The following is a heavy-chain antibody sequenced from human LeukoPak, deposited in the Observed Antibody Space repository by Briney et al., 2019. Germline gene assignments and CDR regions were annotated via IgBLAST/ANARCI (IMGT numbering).Heavy chain of an antibody. D-gene: IGHD6-13*01. CDR2: MNPNSGNT. CDR3: ARGEDSSSWYGYNWFNP. V-gene: IGHV1-8*01. CDR1: GYTFTSYD. J-gene: IGHJ5*02. Sequence: ASVKVSCKASGYTFTSYDINWVRQATGQGLEWMGWMNPNSGNTGYAQKFQGRVTMTRNTSISTAYMELSSLRSEDTAVYYCARGEDSSSWYGYNWFNPWGQGTLVTVSS.